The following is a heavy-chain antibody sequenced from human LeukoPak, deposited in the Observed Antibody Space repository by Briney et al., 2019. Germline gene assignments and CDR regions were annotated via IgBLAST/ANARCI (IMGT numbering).Heavy chain of an antibody. V-gene: IGHV3-21*01. Sequence: GGSLRLSCAASGFTFNSYTMNWVRQAPGKGREWVSCVSKSSDYIYYADSVRGRFTISRDNAKNLVYLEMNSLRAEDTGVYYCGREEDSRAIRTSDGLDVWGEGTTVTVSP. CDR2: VSKSSDYI. CDR3: GREEDSRAIRTSDGLDV. CDR1: GFTFNSYT. D-gene: IGHD3-22*01. J-gene: IGHJ6*04.